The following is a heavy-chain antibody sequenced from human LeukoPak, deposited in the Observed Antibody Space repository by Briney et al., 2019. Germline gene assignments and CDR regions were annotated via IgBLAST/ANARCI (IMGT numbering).Heavy chain of an antibody. J-gene: IGHJ4*02. CDR2: ISGRGDTT. CDR3: AKDPTVTYYFDY. D-gene: IGHD4-17*01. Sequence: GGSLTLSCAGSGFTISIYAMTWVRQPPGKGLEWVSSISGRGDTTNYADSVKGGFTISRDNSKNTLYLQMNSLRAEDTAVYYCAKDPTVTYYFDYWGQGTLVTVSS. CDR1: GFTISIYA. V-gene: IGHV3-23*01.